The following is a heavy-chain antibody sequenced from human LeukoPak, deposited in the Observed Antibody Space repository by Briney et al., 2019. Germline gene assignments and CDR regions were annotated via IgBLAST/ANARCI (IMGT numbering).Heavy chain of an antibody. Sequence: SQTLSLTCAISGDSVSRYNAAGGSIRQSPPRGLEWLGRTYYRSKWYNDYAVSMQSRITINPDTSKSHFSLQLNSVTPEDTAVYYCAREPGGSSSYRDAFDIWGQGTMVTVSS. CDR2: TYYRSKWYN. V-gene: IGHV6-1*01. J-gene: IGHJ3*02. D-gene: IGHD6-13*01. CDR1: GDSVSRYNAA. CDR3: AREPGGSSSYRDAFDI.